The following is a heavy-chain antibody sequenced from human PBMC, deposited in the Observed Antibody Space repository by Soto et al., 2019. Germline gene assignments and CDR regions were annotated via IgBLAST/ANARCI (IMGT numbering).Heavy chain of an antibody. CDR1: GYTFTSYY. CDR3: AWVYCSGGGCYVIDV. CDR2: INPSGGYT. J-gene: IGHJ4*02. D-gene: IGHD2-15*01. Sequence: ASVKVSCKASGYTFTSYYMNWVRQAPGQGLEWLGIINPSGGYTTYAQRFLGRVTMTSDTSTSTVHMELGSLTSEDTAVYYCAWVYCSGGGCYVIDVWGQGSLVTGSS. V-gene: IGHV1-46*01.